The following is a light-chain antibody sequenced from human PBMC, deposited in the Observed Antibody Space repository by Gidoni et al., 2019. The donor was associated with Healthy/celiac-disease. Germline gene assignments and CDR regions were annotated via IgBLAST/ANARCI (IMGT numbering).Light chain of an antibody. CDR3: QQSYSTPCT. V-gene: IGKV1-39*01. CDR1: QSISSY. J-gene: IGKJ4*01. Sequence: DIQITQSPSSLSASVGDRVTITCRASQSISSYLNWYQQKPGKATKLLIYAASSLQSGVPTLFSGSGSATDFTLTISRQQPEDFATYYCQQSYSTPCTFGGGTKVEIK. CDR2: AAS.